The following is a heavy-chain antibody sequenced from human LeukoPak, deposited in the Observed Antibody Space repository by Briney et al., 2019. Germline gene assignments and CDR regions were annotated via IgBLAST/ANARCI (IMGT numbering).Heavy chain of an antibody. J-gene: IGHJ4*02. V-gene: IGHV3-53*01. CDR1: GFTVSSNY. CDR3: ARGRPGHYFDY. Sequence: GGSLRLSCAVSGFTVSSNYVIWVRQAPGKGLEWVSVIYSSAYTYYADSVKGRFTISRDNTKNTVYLQMNSLRAEDTAIYYCARGRPGHYFDYWGRGTLVTVSS. CDR2: IYSSAYT.